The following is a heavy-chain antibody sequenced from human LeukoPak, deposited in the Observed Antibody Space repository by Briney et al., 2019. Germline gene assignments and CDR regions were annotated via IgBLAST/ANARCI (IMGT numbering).Heavy chain of an antibody. CDR1: GFTFDDYA. CDR2: ISWNSGSI. D-gene: IGHD1-26*01. V-gene: IGHV3-9*01. CDR3: AKDPPSGSYRGGWFDP. Sequence: GRSLRLSCAASGFTFDDYAMHWVRQAPGKGLEWVSGISWNSGSIGYADSVKGRFTISRDNAKNSLYLQMNSLRAEDTALYYCAKDPPSGSYRGGWFDPWGQGTLVTVSS. J-gene: IGHJ5*02.